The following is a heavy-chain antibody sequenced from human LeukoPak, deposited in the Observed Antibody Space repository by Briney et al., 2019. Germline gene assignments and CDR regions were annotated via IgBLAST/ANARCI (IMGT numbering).Heavy chain of an antibody. J-gene: IGHJ4*02. D-gene: IGHD1-7*01. CDR1: GFTVRSNY. CDR3: ARSSRELGGYAPWELMPPFDY. CDR2: IYSTGTT. V-gene: IGHV3-53*01. Sequence: GGSLRLSCAASGFTVRSNYISWVRQAPGKGLEWVSIIYSTGTTFYEDSVEGRFTISRDMSKNTVYLQMNSLRADDTAVYYCARSSRELGGYAPWELMPPFDYWGQGTLVTVSS.